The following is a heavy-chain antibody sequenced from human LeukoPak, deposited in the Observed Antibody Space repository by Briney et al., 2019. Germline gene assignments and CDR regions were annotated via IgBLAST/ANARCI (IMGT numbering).Heavy chain of an antibody. J-gene: IGHJ4*02. CDR3: ARDRQGGNWGDFDF. CDR2: ISYDGSNK. V-gene: IGHV3-30-3*01. CDR1: GFTFSSYA. Sequence: GGSLRLSCAASGFTFSSYAMHWVRQAPGKGLEWVAVISYDGSNKHYADSVKGRFTISRDNSRNTLYLQMNSLRAEDTAVYYCARDRQGGNWGDFDFWGQGTLVTVSS. D-gene: IGHD3-16*01.